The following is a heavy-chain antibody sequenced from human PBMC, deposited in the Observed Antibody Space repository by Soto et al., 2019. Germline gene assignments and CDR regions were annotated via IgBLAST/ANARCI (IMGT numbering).Heavy chain of an antibody. CDR1: GFTFRTSA. CDR3: ASAKVVGGAALGL. J-gene: IGHJ6*03. Sequence: EVQLLASGGGVVQPGGSLRLSCIASGFTFRTSAMTWVRQAPGQGLGWVASISDNGGSRGGTYYADSVTGRVTISRDNSKDTLLLQIDSGRRVDTAICYSASAKVVGGAALGLRGRGTKVTVSS. D-gene: IGHD3-16*01. V-gene: IGHV3-23*01. CDR2: ISDNGGSRGGT.